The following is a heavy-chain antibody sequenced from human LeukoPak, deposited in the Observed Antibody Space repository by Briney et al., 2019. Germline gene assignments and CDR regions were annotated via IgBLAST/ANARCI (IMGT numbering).Heavy chain of an antibody. J-gene: IGHJ4*02. Sequence: GGFLRLSCAASGFTFSSYGMHWVRQAPGKWLEWVAFIRYDGSNQYYADSVKGRFTISRDSSKNTLYLQMNSLRGDDTAVYYCAKDMGYNTGWTRFDYWGQGTLVTVSS. V-gene: IGHV3-30*02. CDR3: AKDMGYNTGWTRFDY. D-gene: IGHD6-19*01. CDR1: GFTFSSYG. CDR2: IRYDGSNQ.